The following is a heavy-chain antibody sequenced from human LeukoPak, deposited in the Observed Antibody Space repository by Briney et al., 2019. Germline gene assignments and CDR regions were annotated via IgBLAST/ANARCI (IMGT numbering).Heavy chain of an antibody. V-gene: IGHV3-53*01. J-gene: IGHJ4*02. CDR1: GFTVSSNY. Sequence: GGSLRLSCAASGFTVSSNYMSWVRQAPGKGLEWVSVIYSGGSTYYADSVKGRFTISRDNSKSTLYLQMNSLRAEDTAVYYCARSGRTYYFDYWGQGTLVTVSS. CDR2: IYSGGST. CDR3: ARSGRTYYFDY. D-gene: IGHD1-1*01.